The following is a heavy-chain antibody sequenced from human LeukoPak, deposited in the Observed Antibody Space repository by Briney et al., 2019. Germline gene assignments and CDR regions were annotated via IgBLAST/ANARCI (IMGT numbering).Heavy chain of an antibody. CDR3: ARDFITIFGVVQATFDY. J-gene: IGHJ4*02. Sequence: GASVKVSCKASGGTFSSYAISWVRQAPGQGLEWMGGIIPIFGTANYAQKFQGRVTITADESTSTAYMELSRLRSDDTAVYYCARDFITIFGVVQATFDYWGQGTLVTVSS. CDR1: GGTFSSYA. CDR2: IIPIFGTA. D-gene: IGHD3-3*01. V-gene: IGHV1-69*13.